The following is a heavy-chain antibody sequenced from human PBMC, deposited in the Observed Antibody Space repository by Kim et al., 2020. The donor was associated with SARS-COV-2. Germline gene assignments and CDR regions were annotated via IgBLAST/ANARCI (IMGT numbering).Heavy chain of an antibody. CDR3: AKDEGTTWYRVDY. CDR1: GFTFSNSA. D-gene: IGHD6-13*01. CDR2: ISGSGVST. J-gene: IGHJ4*02. V-gene: IGHV3-23*01. Sequence: GGSLRLSCAASGFTFSNSALSWVRQAPGKGLEWVSAISGSGVSTYYADSVKGRFTISRDNSKNTLFLQMNTLRADDTAVYYCAKDEGTTWYRVDYWGQGT.